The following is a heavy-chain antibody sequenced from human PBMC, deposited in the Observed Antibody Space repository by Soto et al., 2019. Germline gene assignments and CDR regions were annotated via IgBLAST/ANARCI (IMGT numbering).Heavy chain of an antibody. V-gene: IGHV3-30-3*01. Sequence: PGGSLRLSCAASGFTCSKYWMSWVRQAPGKGLEWVAVISYDGSNKYYADSVKGRFTISRDNSKNTLYLQMNSLRAEDTAVYYCASEVLRFLEWSNSPVYYYYGMAVRGQGTTVTVSS. D-gene: IGHD3-3*01. CDR3: ASEVLRFLEWSNSPVYYYYGMAV. CDR2: ISYDGSNK. CDR1: GFTCSKYW. J-gene: IGHJ6*02.